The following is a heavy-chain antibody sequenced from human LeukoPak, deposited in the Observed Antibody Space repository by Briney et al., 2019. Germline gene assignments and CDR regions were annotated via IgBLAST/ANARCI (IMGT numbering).Heavy chain of an antibody. CDR3: ATTYSNYEAGFDP. J-gene: IGHJ5*02. Sequence: SETLSLTCAVYGGSFSGYYRSWIRQPPGKGLEWIGEINHSGSTNYNPSLKSRVTISVDTSKNQFSLKLSSVTAADTAVYYCATTYSNYEAGFDPWGQGTLVTVSS. V-gene: IGHV4-34*01. CDR1: GGSFSGYY. CDR2: INHSGST. D-gene: IGHD4-11*01.